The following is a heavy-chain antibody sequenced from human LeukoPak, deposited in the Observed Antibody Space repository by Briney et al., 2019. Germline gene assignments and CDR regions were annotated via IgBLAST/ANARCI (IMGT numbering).Heavy chain of an antibody. J-gene: IGHJ4*02. D-gene: IGHD1-14*01. CDR2: IYHSGST. CDR1: GYSISSGYY. V-gene: IGHV4-38-2*02. CDR3: ARGPGIIDY. Sequence: KPSETLSLTCSVSGYSISSGYYWGWIRQPPGKGLEWIGSIYHSGSTYYNPSLKSRVTISVDTSKNQFSLKLSSVTAADTAVYYCARGPGIIDYWGQGTLVTVSS.